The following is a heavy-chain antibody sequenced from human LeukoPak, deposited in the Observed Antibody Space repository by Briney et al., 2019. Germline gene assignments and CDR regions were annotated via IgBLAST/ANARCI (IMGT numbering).Heavy chain of an antibody. J-gene: IGHJ6*03. D-gene: IGHD3-3*01. CDR3: VGSYYDFWSGYFSDYYYYYMDV. CDR2: ISSSSSYI. Sequence: GGSLRLSCAASGFTFSSYSMNWVRQAPGKGLEWVSSISSSSSYIYYADSVKGRFTISRDNAKNSLYLQMNSLRAEDTAVYYCVGSYYDFWSGYFSDYYYYYMDVWGKGTTVTVSS. V-gene: IGHV3-21*01. CDR1: GFTFSSYS.